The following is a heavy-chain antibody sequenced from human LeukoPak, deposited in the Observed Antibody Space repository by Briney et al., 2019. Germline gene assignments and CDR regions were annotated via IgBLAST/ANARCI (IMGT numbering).Heavy chain of an antibody. J-gene: IGHJ3*02. CDR1: GYSFTSYW. D-gene: IGHD6-6*01. Sequence: GESLKISCKGSGYSFTSYWIGWVRQMPGKGLEWMGIIYPGDSDTRYSPSFQGQVTISADKSISTAYLQWSSLKASDTAMYYCARHEWYGSSSSAHFDAFDIWGQGTMVTVSS. CDR3: ARHEWYGSSSSAHFDAFDI. CDR2: IYPGDSDT. V-gene: IGHV5-51*01.